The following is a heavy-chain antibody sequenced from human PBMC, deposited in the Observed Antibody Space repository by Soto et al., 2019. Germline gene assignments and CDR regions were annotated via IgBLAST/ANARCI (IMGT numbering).Heavy chain of an antibody. V-gene: IGHV1-8*01. D-gene: IGHD6-13*01. CDR1: GYPFTSYD. CDR3: ARGPYSSSWYVQH. Sequence: VPVKGSCKASGYPFTSYDINWVRQTTGQGLEWMGWMNPNSGNTGYAQKFQGRVTMTRNTSISTAYMELSSLRSEDTAVYYCARGPYSSSWYVQHWGQGTLVTVSS. J-gene: IGHJ1*01. CDR2: MNPNSGNT.